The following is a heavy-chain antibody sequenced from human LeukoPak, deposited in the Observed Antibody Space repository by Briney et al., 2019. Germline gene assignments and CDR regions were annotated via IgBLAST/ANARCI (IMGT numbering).Heavy chain of an antibody. CDR2: ITSNGDST. CDR3: ARGPYHMLFMHTWFDT. Sequence: GGSLRLSCTASGFTFSSYAMHWVRQAPGKELEYVSAITSNGDSTHYARSVKGRFTISRDNSKDTVYLQMGSLRSEDMAVYYCARGPYHMLFMHTWFDTWGQGPVVTVSS. D-gene: IGHD2/OR15-2a*01. J-gene: IGHJ5*02. CDR1: GFTFSSYA. V-gene: IGHV3-64*01.